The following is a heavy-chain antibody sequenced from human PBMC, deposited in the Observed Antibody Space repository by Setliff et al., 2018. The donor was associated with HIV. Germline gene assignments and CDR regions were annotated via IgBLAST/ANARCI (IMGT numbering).Heavy chain of an antibody. V-gene: IGHV4-4*08. CDR1: GGSISSYH. CDR3: ARDGPHCITSSCPGAWFDP. Sequence: SETLSLTCAVSGGSISSYHWMWIRQPPGKGLEWIGYIYTSGGADYDPSLKSRVTISVDTSKNQFSLRLTSVTAADTAVYYCARDGPHCITSSCPGAWFDPWGQGTLVTVSS. CDR2: IYTSGGA. J-gene: IGHJ5*02. D-gene: IGHD2-2*01.